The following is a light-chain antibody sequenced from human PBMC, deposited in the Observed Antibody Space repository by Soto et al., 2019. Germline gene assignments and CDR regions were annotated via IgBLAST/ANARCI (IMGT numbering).Light chain of an antibody. CDR2: GAS. J-gene: IGKJ4*01. CDR1: QSVSSS. V-gene: IGKV3-15*01. CDR3: QQYNNWPLT. Sequence: EIVMTQSPATLSVSPGERATLSCRASQSVSSSIAWYQQKPGQTPRLLVYGASTRATGIPARFSGSGSGTEFTLTFSSLQSEDVAVYYCQQYNNWPLTFGGGTKVEIK.